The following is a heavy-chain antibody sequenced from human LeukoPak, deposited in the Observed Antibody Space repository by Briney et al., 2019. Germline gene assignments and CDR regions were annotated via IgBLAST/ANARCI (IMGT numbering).Heavy chain of an antibody. Sequence: TSETLSLTCTVSGGSISSYYWSWIRQPPGKGLEWIGYIYYSGSTNYNPSLKSRVTISVDTSKNQFSLKLSSVTAADTAVYYCAREGHGYYFDYWGQGTLVTVSS. CDR1: GGSISSYY. J-gene: IGHJ4*02. CDR2: IYYSGST. D-gene: IGHD4-17*01. CDR3: AREGHGYYFDY. V-gene: IGHV4-59*01.